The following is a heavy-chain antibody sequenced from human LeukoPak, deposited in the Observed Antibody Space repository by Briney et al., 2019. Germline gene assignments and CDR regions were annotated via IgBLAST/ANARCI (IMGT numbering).Heavy chain of an antibody. Sequence: GESLKISXKGSGYSFTSYWIGWARQMPGKGLEWMGIIYPGDSDTRYSPSFQGQVTISADKSISTAYLQWSSLKASDTAMYYCARHATYYYGSGSRPFNWFDPWGQGTLVTVSS. J-gene: IGHJ5*02. CDR1: GYSFTSYW. CDR3: ARHATYYYGSGSRPFNWFDP. V-gene: IGHV5-51*01. CDR2: IYPGDSDT. D-gene: IGHD3-10*01.